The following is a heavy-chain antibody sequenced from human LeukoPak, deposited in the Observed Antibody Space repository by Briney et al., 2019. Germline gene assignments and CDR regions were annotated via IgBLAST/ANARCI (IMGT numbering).Heavy chain of an antibody. CDR1: GGSISSSSYY. D-gene: IGHD6-13*01. CDR3: ARGSYSSSWYVGENWFDP. V-gene: IGHV4-39*07. J-gene: IGHJ5*02. CDR2: IYYSGST. Sequence: PSETLSLTCTVSGGSISSSSYYWGWIRQPPGKGLEWIGSIYYSGSTYYNPSLKSRVTISVDRSKNQFSLKLSSVTAADTAVYYCARGSYSSSWYVGENWFDPWGQGTLVTVSS.